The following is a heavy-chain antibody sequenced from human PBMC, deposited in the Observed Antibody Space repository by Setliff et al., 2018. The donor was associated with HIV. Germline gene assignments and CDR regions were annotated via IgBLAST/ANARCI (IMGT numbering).Heavy chain of an antibody. J-gene: IGHJ4*01. D-gene: IGHD3-3*01. CDR1: GFSFRGAA. CDR2: IRMKSNIYET. V-gene: IGHV3-73*01. Sequence: GGSLRLSCVASGFSFRGAALHWVRQTSGKGLEWIGRIRMKSNIYETVHAESVKGRFTISRDDSQNTAFLQMNSLKSEDTAAYYCTTARVDYFDYWGQGALVTVSS. CDR3: TTARVDYFDY.